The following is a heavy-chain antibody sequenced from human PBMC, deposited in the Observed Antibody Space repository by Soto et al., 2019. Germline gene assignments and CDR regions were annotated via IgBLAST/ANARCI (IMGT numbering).Heavy chain of an antibody. Sequence: ASVKVSCKASGYTFSTYALHWVRQAPGQGLEWMGWINGGNGHTRYSQKFKDRVTISRDTPASIAYMELSGLRSEDTAVYYCARGKGMEENYYYYGMDVWGQGTTVTVSS. CDR2: INGGNGHT. CDR1: GYTFSTYA. CDR3: ARGKGMEENYYYYGMDV. V-gene: IGHV1-3*01. J-gene: IGHJ6*02. D-gene: IGHD1-1*01.